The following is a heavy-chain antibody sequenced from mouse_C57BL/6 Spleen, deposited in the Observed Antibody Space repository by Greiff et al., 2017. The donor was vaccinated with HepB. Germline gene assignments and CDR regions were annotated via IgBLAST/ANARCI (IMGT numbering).Heavy chain of an antibody. D-gene: IGHD1-1*01. Sequence: VQLQQSGPELVKPGASVKISCKASGYSFTDYNMNWVKQSNGKSLEWIGVINPNYGTTSYNQKFKGKATLTVDQSSSTAYMQLNSLTSEDSAVYYCAAGLLRLYYYAMDYWGQGTSVTVSS. CDR3: AAGLLRLYYYAMDY. CDR1: GYSFTDYN. J-gene: IGHJ4*01. V-gene: IGHV1-39*01. CDR2: INPNYGTT.